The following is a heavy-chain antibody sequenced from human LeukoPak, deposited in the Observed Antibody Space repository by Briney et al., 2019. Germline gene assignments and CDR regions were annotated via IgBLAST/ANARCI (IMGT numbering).Heavy chain of an antibody. CDR1: GGSFSGYY. V-gene: IGHV4-34*01. D-gene: IGHD3-10*01. J-gene: IGHJ6*03. Sequence: PSETLSLTCAVYGGSFSGYYWSWIRQPPGKGLEWIGEINHSGSTNYNPSLKSRVTISVDTSKNQFSLKLSSVTAADTAVYYCARKGYYGSRPRAYYYYYYMDVWGKGTTVTVSS. CDR2: INHSGST. CDR3: ARKGYYGSRPRAYYYYYYMDV.